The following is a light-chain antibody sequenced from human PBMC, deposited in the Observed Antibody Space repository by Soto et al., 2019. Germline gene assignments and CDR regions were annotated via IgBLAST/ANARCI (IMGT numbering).Light chain of an antibody. Sequence: EIVLTQSPGTLSLSPRETATLSCRASQSVNNQLAWYQQKPGQAPRLLIYDASTRATGIPARISGSGSGADFTLTISSLEPEDFAVYYCQHRRNWPLTFGGGTKVEIK. CDR1: QSVNNQ. CDR2: DAS. V-gene: IGKV3-11*01. J-gene: IGKJ4*01. CDR3: QHRRNWPLT.